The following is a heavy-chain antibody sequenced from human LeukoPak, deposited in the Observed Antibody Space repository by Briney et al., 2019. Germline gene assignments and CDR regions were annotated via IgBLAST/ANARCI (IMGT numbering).Heavy chain of an antibody. D-gene: IGHD2-2*01. CDR1: GVSISSGSFY. CDR3: ARHGRGYCSSITCFNFDH. Sequence: SETLSLTCTVSGVSISSGSFYWGWIRQPPGKGLEWIGSIYYSGSTYYNPSLKSRVTISVDTSKNQFSLKLSSVTAADTAVYYCARHGRGYCSSITCFNFDHWGQGTLVTVSS. J-gene: IGHJ4*02. CDR2: IYYSGST. V-gene: IGHV4-39*01.